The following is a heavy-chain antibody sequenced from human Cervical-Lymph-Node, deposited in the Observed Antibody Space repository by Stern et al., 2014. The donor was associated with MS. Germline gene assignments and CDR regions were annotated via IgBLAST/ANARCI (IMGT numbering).Heavy chain of an antibody. D-gene: IGHD5-24*01. V-gene: IGHV5-51*03. CDR3: ARRGDGYMGIDY. CDR2: IYPGGSET. CDR1: GYRFTNNW. Sequence: MQLVQSGAEVKKPGESLRISCEVSGYRFTNNWIGWVRQMPGKGLEWMGIIYPGGSETRYSPSFQGQVPILVDKSNTTAYLQWSSLKASDTAIYYCARRGDGYMGIDYWGQGTLVTVSS. J-gene: IGHJ4*02.